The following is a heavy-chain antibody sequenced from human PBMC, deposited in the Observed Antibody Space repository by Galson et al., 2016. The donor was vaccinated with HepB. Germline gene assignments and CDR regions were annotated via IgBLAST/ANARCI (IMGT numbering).Heavy chain of an antibody. CDR3: AKDMRYRHHFYGMDV. CDR1: GFTFDDYA. Sequence: SLRLSCAASGFTFDDYAMHWVRQTPGKGLEWVSFISWNSGTIGYADSVKGRFTISRDNAKNSLYLQMNCLRAEDTALYYCAKDMRYRHHFYGMDVWGQGTTVTVSS. D-gene: IGHD3-9*01. V-gene: IGHV3-9*01. CDR2: ISWNSGTI. J-gene: IGHJ6*02.